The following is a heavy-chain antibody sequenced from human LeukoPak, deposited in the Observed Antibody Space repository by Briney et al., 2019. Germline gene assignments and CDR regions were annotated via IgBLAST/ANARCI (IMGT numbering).Heavy chain of an antibody. CDR3: AREAKVSGSYGGPAMTSDY. Sequence: ASVKVSCKASGYAFTSYDINWVRQATGQGLEWMGWMNPNSGNTGYAQKFQGRVTMTRNTSISTAYMELSSLRSEDTAVYYCAREAKVSGSYGGPAMTSDYWGQGTLVTVSS. D-gene: IGHD1-26*01. J-gene: IGHJ4*02. CDR2: MNPNSGNT. CDR1: GYAFTSYD. V-gene: IGHV1-8*01.